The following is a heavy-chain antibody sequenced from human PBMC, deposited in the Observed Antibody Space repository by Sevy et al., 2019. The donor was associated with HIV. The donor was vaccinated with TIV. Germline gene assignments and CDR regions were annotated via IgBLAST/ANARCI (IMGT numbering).Heavy chain of an antibody. V-gene: IGHV1-2*02. J-gene: IGHJ4*02. CDR1: GYTFSDYY. CDR2: INPNSGGT. Sequence: ASVKVSCKASGYTFSDYYIYWVRQAPGQGLEWMGWINPNSGGTKYAQQFQGRVTMTRDTSISSVSMELTSLRSDDTAMYYCVRPGYSSSWYGGAFYYWGQGTLVTVSS. D-gene: IGHD6-13*01. CDR3: VRPGYSSSWYGGAFYY.